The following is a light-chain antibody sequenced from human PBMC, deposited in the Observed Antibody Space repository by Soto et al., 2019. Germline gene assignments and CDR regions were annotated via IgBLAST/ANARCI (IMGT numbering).Light chain of an antibody. Sequence: EIVMTQSPATLSVSPGERATLSCRASQSVSTNLAWYQQRPGQAPRLLIYGASARATGIPARFSGSGSGTEFTLTISSLQSEDFAVDYCQQYNKWPLFTFGPGTRV. V-gene: IGKV3-15*01. CDR3: QQYNKWPLFT. CDR2: GAS. J-gene: IGKJ3*01. CDR1: QSVSTN.